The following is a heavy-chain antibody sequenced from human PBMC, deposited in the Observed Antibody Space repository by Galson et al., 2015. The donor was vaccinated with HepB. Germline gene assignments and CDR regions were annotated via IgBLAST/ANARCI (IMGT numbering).Heavy chain of an antibody. CDR2: IKQDGSEK. V-gene: IGHV3-7*03. CDR3: ARETGFGAPPQDY. J-gene: IGHJ4*02. D-gene: IGHD3-16*01. CDR1: GFTFSSYW. Sequence: SLRLSCAASGFTFSSYWMSWVRQAPGKGLEWVANIKQDGSEKYYVDSVKGRFAISRDNAKNSLYLQMNSLRAEDTAVYYCARETGFGAPPQDYWGQGTLVTVSS.